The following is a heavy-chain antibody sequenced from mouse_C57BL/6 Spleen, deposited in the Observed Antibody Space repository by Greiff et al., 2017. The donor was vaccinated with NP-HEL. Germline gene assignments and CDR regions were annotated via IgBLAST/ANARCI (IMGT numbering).Heavy chain of an antibody. D-gene: IGHD2-1*01. J-gene: IGHJ3*01. CDR1: GYTFTSYW. Sequence: QVQLQQPGAELVMPGASVKLSCKASGYTFTSYWMHWVKQRPGQGLEWIGEIDPSDSYTNYNQKFKGKSTLTVDKSSSTAYMQLSSLTSEDSAVYYCARSYGNYPAWFAYWGQGTLVTVSA. CDR2: IDPSDSYT. CDR3: ARSYGNYPAWFAY. V-gene: IGHV1-69*01.